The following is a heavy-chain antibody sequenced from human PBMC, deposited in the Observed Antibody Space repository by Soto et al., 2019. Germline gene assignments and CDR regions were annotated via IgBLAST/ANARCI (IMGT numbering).Heavy chain of an antibody. J-gene: IGHJ6*02. CDR2: IYPGDSDT. CDR1: GYSFTSYW. Sequence: LRESLKISCKGSGYSFTSYWIGWVRQMPGKCLEWMGIIYPGDSDTRYSPSFQGQVTISADKSISTAYLQWSSLKASDTAMYYCARLAGLPAAINYYGMDVWGQGTTVTV. D-gene: IGHD2-2*01. CDR3: ARLAGLPAAINYYGMDV. V-gene: IGHV5-51*01.